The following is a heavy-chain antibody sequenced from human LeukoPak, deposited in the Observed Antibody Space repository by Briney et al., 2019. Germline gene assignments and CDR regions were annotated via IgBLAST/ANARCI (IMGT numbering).Heavy chain of an antibody. J-gene: IGHJ6*02. CDR3: ATDPGLLGRGSYYYGMDV. CDR1: GYTLTELS. CDR2: SDPEDGET. D-gene: IGHD1-26*01. Sequence: ASVKVSCKVSGYTLTELSMHWVRQAPGKGLEWMGGSDPEDGETIYAQKFQGRVTMTEDTSTDTAYMELSSLRSEDTAVYYCATDPGLLGRGSYYYGMDVWGQGTTVTVSS. V-gene: IGHV1-24*01.